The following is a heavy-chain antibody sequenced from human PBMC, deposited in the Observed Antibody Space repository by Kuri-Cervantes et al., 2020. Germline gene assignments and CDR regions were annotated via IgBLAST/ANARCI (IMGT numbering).Heavy chain of an antibody. Sequence: GESLKISCAASGFTFDDYAMHWVRQAPGRGLEWVSAIRDSGGSTYYADSVKGRFTISRDNSKNTLYLQMNSLRAEDTAVYYCAKGPSTSSPRYFDYWGQGTLVTVSS. CDR3: AKGPSTSSPRYFDY. J-gene: IGHJ4*02. V-gene: IGHV3-23*01. CDR1: GFTFDDYA. CDR2: IRDSGGST.